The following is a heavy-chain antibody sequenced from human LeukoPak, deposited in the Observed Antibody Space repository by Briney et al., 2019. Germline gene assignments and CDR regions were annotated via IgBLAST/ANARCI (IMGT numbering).Heavy chain of an antibody. D-gene: IGHD3-10*01. CDR3: ARLSWLWSGYYYYYMDV. J-gene: IGHJ6*03. Sequence: SETLSLTCTVSGGSISSGDYYWSWIRQPPGKGLEWIGYIYYSGSTYYNPSLKSRVTISVDTSKNQFSLKLSSVTAADTAVYYCARLSWLWSGYYYYYMDVWGKGTTVTVSS. CDR1: GGSISSGDYY. CDR2: IYYSGST. V-gene: IGHV4-30-4*01.